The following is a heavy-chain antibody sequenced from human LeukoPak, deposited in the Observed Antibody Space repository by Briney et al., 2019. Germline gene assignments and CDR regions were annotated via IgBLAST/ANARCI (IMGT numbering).Heavy chain of an antibody. CDR2: IKQDESRK. CDR3: ARDRTRSYYDSSGYYGGLDY. V-gene: IGHV3-7*01. D-gene: IGHD3-22*01. Sequence: PGGSLRLSCTVSGFTFSGFWMSWVRQAPGRGLEWVASIKQDESRKHYVDSVKGRFTISRDNAKNSLYLQMNSLRAEDTAVYYCARDRTRSYYDSSGYYGGLDYWGQGTLVTVSS. CDR1: GFTFSGFW. J-gene: IGHJ4*02.